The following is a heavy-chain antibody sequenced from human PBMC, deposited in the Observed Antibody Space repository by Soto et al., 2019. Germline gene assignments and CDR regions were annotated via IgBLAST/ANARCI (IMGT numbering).Heavy chain of an antibody. Sequence: ASVKVSCKASGYTFTSYGISWVRQAPGQGLGWMGWISAYNGNTNYAQKLQGRVTMTTDTSTSTAYMELRSLGSDDTAVYYCARSHPLQLTPGDYYYYGMDVWGQGTTVTVSS. D-gene: IGHD5-18*01. V-gene: IGHV1-18*01. CDR3: ARSHPLQLTPGDYYYYGMDV. CDR2: ISAYNGNT. CDR1: GYTFTSYG. J-gene: IGHJ6*02.